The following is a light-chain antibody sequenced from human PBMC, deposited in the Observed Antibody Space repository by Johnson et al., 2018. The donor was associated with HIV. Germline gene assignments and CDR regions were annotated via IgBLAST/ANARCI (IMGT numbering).Light chain of an antibody. V-gene: IGLV1-51*01. CDR1: SSNIGNNY. CDR3: GIWDRRLGGYC. J-gene: IGLJ1*01. CDR2: DNN. Sequence: QSVLTQPPSVSAAPGQKVTISCSGSSSNIGNNYVSWYQQLPGTAPKLLIYDNNKRPSGIPDRFSGSKSGTSATLGITGLQTGDEADYSCGIWDRRLGGYCFRTWTKVTV.